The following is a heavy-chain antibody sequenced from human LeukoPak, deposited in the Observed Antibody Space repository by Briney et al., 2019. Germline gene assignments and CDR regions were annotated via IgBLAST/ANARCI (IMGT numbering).Heavy chain of an antibody. D-gene: IGHD1-1*01. J-gene: IGHJ4*02. CDR1: GYSISSGYY. CDR2: IYHSGTT. V-gene: IGHV4-38-2*02. CDR3: AREINWRYFDY. Sequence: SETLSLTCTVSGYSISSGYYWGWIRQPPGKGLEWIGEIYHSGTTNYNPSLKSRVTISVDKSNNHFSLKLSSVTAADTAVYYCAREINWRYFDYWGQGTLVTVSS.